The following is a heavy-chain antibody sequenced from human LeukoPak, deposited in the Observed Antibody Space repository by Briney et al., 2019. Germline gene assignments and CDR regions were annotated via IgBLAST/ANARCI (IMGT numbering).Heavy chain of an antibody. J-gene: IGHJ4*02. CDR3: ARFGAAAGTAIDY. CDR1: GFTFSSYS. Sequence: GGPLRLSCAASGFTFSSYSMNWVRQAPGKGLECVSSISSSSSYIYYADSVKGRFTISGDNAKNSLYLQMNSLRAEDTAVYYCARFGAAAGTAIDYWGQGTLVTVSS. CDR2: ISSSSSYI. D-gene: IGHD6-13*01. V-gene: IGHV3-21*01.